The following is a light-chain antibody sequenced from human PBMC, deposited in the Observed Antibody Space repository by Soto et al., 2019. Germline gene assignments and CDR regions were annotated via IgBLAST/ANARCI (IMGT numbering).Light chain of an antibody. J-gene: IGLJ2*01. CDR1: DGPVTSNHY. V-gene: IGLV7-46*01. CDR3: LLAYSGGRV. Sequence: QAVVTQEPSLTVSPGGTVTLTCGSSDGPVTSNHYPYWYQQRPGQVPRTLIYDTTNRQSWAPVRFSGSLVGVKAALTLSGAQPEDEADYYCLLAYSGGRVFCGGIKLTVL. CDR2: DTT.